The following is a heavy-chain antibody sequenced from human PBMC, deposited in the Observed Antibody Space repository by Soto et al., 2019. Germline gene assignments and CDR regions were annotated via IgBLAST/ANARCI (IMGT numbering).Heavy chain of an antibody. D-gene: IGHD1-1*01. CDR3: GRDPLSWNLDH. J-gene: IGHJ4*01. CDR1: GFSFSSHS. Sequence: TGGSLRLSCAASGFSFSSHSMKWVRQAPGKGLEWVSSISSSSSYIYYADSVKGRFTISRDNAKNSLYLQMNSLRAEDTAVYYCGRDPLSWNLDHLGQGTLVTVFS. V-gene: IGHV3-21*01. CDR2: ISSSSSYI.